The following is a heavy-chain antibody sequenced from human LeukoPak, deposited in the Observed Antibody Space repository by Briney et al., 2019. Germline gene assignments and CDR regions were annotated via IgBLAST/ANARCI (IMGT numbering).Heavy chain of an antibody. V-gene: IGHV3-11*04. CDR1: GLTFSNFY. J-gene: IGHJ4*02. CDR3: AKLSSVATGYY. D-gene: IGHD5-12*01. CDR2: ISNSGTTI. Sequence: PGGSLRLSCAASGLTFSNFYMTWIRQAPGKGLEWVSYISNSGTTIYYADSVKGRFTMSRDNGKNTLYLQMNSLRAEDTAVYYCAKLSSVATGYYWGQGTLVTVSS.